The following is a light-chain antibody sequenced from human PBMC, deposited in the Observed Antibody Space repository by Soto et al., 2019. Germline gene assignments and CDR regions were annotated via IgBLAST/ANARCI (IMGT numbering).Light chain of an antibody. CDR3: QQYNSYPYT. V-gene: IGKV1-5*01. J-gene: IGKJ2*01. CDR1: QSISSW. Sequence: DIQMTQSHSTLSASVGDRVTITCRASQSISSWLAWYQQKPGKAPKLLIYDASSLESGVPSSFSGSGSGTDFTLTISSLQPDDFATYYCQQYNSYPYTFGQGTKLEIK. CDR2: DAS.